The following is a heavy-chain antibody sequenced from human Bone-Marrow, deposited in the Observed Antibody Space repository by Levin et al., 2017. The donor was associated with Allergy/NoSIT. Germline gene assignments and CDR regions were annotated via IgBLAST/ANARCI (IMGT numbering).Heavy chain of an antibody. J-gene: IGHJ4*02. V-gene: IGHV3-7*01. Sequence: ASVKVSCAASGFSFSRCWMSWVRQAPGKGLEWLATINQEGTKKYYVDSVKGRFTISRDNAKNSLYLQMNSLRAEDTAMYYCAENGGNSDWGQGTLVTVSS. CDR2: INQEGTKK. D-gene: IGHD4-23*01. CDR3: AENGGNSD. CDR1: GFSFSRCW.